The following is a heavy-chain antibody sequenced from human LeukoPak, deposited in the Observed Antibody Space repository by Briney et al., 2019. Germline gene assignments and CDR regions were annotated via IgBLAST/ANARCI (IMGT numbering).Heavy chain of an antibody. CDR3: ASPLKIQGAFGI. CDR1: GYTFTSYD. V-gene: IGHV1-8*01. J-gene: IGHJ3*02. Sequence: GASVKVSCKASGYTFTSYDINWVRQATGQGLEWMGWMNPNSGNTGYAQKFQGRVTMTRNTSISTAYMELSSLRSEDTAVYYCASPLKIQGAFGIWGQGTMVTVSS. CDR2: MNPNSGNT. D-gene: IGHD5-18*01.